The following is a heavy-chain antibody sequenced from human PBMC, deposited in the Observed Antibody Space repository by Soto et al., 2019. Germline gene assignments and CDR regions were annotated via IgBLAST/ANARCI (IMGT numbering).Heavy chain of an antibody. CDR2: ISRSGIYL. CDR3: ARDRSGDYSLDS. J-gene: IGHJ4*02. V-gene: IGHV3-21*01. CDR1: GFTFSDYT. Sequence: EVQLVESGGGLVKPGGALRLSCAASGFTFSDYTMNWVRQAPGKGLEWVSSISRSGIYLYNVDSVKGRFTISRDNAENSLYLQLNSLRAEDTAVYYCARDRSGDYSLDSWGQGTLVTVSS. D-gene: IGHD4-17*01.